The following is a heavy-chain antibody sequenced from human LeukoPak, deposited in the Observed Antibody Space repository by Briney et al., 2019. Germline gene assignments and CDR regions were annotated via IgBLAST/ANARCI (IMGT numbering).Heavy chain of an antibody. V-gene: IGHV3-23*01. J-gene: IGHJ4*02. CDR2: ISGSGGST. CDR3: AKDKMGSPYTVGNDY. CDR1: GFTVSSNY. D-gene: IGHD4-23*01. Sequence: GGSLRLSCAASGFTVSSNYMSWVRQAPGKGLEWVSAISGSGGSTYYADSVKGRFTISRDNSKNTLYLQMNSLRAEDTAVYYCAKDKMGSPYTVGNDYWGQGTLVTVSS.